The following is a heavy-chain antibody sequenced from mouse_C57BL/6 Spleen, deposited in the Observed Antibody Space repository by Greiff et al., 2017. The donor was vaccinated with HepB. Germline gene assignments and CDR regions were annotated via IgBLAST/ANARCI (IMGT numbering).Heavy chain of an antibody. CDR2: IYPRSGNT. Sequence: VKLVESGAELARPGASVKLSCKASGYTFTSYGISWVKQRTGQGLEWIGEIYPRSGNTYYNEKFKGKATLTADKSSSTAYMELRSLTSEDSAVYFCATDYYGSSCGGYWGQGTTLTVSS. CDR1: GYTFTSYG. D-gene: IGHD1-1*01. J-gene: IGHJ2*01. CDR3: ATDYYGSSCGGY. V-gene: IGHV1-81*01.